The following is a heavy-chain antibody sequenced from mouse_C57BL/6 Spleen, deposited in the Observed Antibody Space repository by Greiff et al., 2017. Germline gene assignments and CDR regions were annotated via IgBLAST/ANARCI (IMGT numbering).Heavy chain of an antibody. CDR1: GYTFTSYG. CDR2: IYPSSGNT. J-gene: IGHJ4*01. Sequence: QVQLQQSGAELARPGASVKLSCKASGYTFTSYGIRWVKQRTGQGLEWIGEIYPSSGNTYYNEKFKGKDTLTADKSSSTADKELRSLTSEDAAVYFWARGGNSVVAVYYYAMDYWGQGTAVTVSS. V-gene: IGHV1-81*01. CDR3: ARGGNSVVAVYYYAMDY. D-gene: IGHD1-1*01.